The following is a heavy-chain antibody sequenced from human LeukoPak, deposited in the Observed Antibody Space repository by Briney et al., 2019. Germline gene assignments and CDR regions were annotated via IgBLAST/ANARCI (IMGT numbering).Heavy chain of an antibody. D-gene: IGHD3-22*01. Sequence: PGGSLRLSCAASGFTFSYYWMTWVRQAPGKGLEWVAVISYDGSNKYYADSVKGRFTISRDNSKNTLYLQMNSLRAEDTAVYYCARDGDYYDSSRQDYWGQGTLVTVSS. V-gene: IGHV3-30-3*01. CDR2: ISYDGSNK. J-gene: IGHJ4*02. CDR1: GFTFSYYW. CDR3: ARDGDYYDSSRQDY.